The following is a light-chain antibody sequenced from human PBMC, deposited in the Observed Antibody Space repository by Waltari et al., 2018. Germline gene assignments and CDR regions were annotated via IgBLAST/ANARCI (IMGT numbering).Light chain of an antibody. CDR2: ETS. Sequence: ETVMTQSPATLFVSPGDGATLSCSASQSVSRILAWYQQKPGQAPRLLIYETSTRATGIPARFSVSGSGTEFTLTISSLQSEDVAIYHCHQYNNWPPWTFGQGTKVEIK. V-gene: IGKV3-15*01. CDR1: QSVSRI. J-gene: IGKJ1*01. CDR3: HQYNNWPPWT.